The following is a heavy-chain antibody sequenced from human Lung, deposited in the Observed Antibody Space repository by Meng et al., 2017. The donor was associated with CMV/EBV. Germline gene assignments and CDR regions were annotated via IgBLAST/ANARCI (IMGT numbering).Heavy chain of an antibody. Sequence: SXXVSXKASGDTFRSHAISWVRQAPGQGLEWMGGIIPILGIATYAQKFQGRVAIAADKSTTTAYMELSRLRSEDTAVYFCARALYYYDSSGYYPYFDYWGQGTXVNGSS. CDR3: ARALYYYDSSGYYPYFDY. CDR2: IIPILGIA. V-gene: IGHV1-69*10. D-gene: IGHD3-22*01. J-gene: IGHJ4*02. CDR1: GDTFRSHA.